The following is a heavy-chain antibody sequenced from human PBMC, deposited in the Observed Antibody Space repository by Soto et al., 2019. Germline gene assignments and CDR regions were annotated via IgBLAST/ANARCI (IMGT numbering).Heavy chain of an antibody. CDR3: VRVAGGNVRSSSRYRDAFDR. CDR1: GFTFSSYW. J-gene: IGHJ3*01. Sequence: EVQLVESGGGLVQPGGSLRLSCAASGFTFSSYWMHWVRQAPGKGLVWVSRMNSDGSSKSYADSVKGRFTISRDNAKNTVHLQVTSRRAEDRAVYYCVRVAGGNVRSSSRYRDAFDRWRQGTMVTVSS. V-gene: IGHV3-74*01. D-gene: IGHD6-13*01. CDR2: MNSDGSSK.